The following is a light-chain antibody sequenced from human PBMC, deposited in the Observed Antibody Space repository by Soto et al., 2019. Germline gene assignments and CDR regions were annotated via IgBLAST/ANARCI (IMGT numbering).Light chain of an antibody. CDR1: QYINTR. CDR3: QQDNNWPFS. V-gene: IGKV3D-15*01. J-gene: IGKJ5*01. Sequence: EIVLTQSPATLSSFPGDRVTLSCRASQYINTRLAWYQHRPGQAPRLLIYRTSIRAAGIPARFSASGSGTDFTLTISGLQSDDSAVYFCQQDNNWPFSFGQGTRLEIK. CDR2: RTS.